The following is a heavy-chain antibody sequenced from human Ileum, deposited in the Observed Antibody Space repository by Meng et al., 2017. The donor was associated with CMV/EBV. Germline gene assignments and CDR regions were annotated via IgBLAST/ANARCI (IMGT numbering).Heavy chain of an antibody. D-gene: IGHD4-23*01. CDR3: ATNSEDY. J-gene: IGHJ4*02. Sequence: VRLQQWGAGLLKPSETLSLTCAVYGGSFSDYYWIWIRQSPGKGLEWIGEVHHSGITNYNPSLKSRVTISVDTSKNQFFLKLTSVTAADTGLYYCATNSEDYWGQGTLVTVSS. V-gene: IGHV4-34*01. CDR1: GGSFSDYY. CDR2: VHHSGIT.